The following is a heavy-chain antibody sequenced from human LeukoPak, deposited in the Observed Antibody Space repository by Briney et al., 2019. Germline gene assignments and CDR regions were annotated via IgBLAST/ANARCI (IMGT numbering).Heavy chain of an antibody. CDR3: AREFGHNRWYFDY. V-gene: IGHV3-33*01. CDR2: ILLDGSKE. D-gene: IGHD5-24*01. CDR1: GFTFSRYG. Sequence: PGGSLRLSCVASGFTFSRYGMHWVRQAPGKGLEWVAVILLDGSKEFYTDSVKGRFTISRDNSLNTLHLQMNSLRTEDTAVYYCAREFGHNRWYFDYWGQGALVTVSS. J-gene: IGHJ4*02.